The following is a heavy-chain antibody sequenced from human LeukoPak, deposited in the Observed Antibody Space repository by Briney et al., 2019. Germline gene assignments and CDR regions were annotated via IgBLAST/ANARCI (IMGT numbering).Heavy chain of an antibody. Sequence: ASVKVSCKVSGYTLTELSTHWVRQAPGKGLEWMGGFDPEDGETIYAQKFQGSVTMTEDTSTDTAYMELSSLRSEDTAVYYCATDRGTTGTTTWFDYWGQGTLVTVSS. CDR3: ATDRGTTGTTTWFDY. J-gene: IGHJ4*02. CDR2: FDPEDGET. D-gene: IGHD1-1*01. CDR1: GYTLTELS. V-gene: IGHV1-24*01.